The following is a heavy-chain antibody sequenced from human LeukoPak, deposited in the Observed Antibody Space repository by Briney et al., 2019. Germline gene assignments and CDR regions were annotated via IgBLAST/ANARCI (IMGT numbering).Heavy chain of an antibody. CDR2: ISSSGSTI. J-gene: IGHJ6*02. CDR3: ARDGVVPAPSVNYNYGMDV. Sequence: PGGSLRLSCAASGFTFSDYYMSWIRQAPGKGLEWVSYISSSGSTIYYADSVKGRFTISRDNAKNSLYLQMNSLRAEDTAVYYCARDGVVPAPSVNYNYGMDVWGQGTTVTVSS. V-gene: IGHV3-11*01. CDR1: GFTFSDYY. D-gene: IGHD2-2*01.